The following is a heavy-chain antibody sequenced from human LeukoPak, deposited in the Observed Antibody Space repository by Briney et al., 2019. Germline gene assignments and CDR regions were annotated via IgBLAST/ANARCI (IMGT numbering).Heavy chain of an antibody. CDR1: GGSISSYY. J-gene: IGHJ3*02. D-gene: IGHD3-22*01. Sequence: SETLSLTCTVSGGSISSYYWSWIRQPPGQGLEWIGYIYYSGSTNYNPSLKSRVTISVDTSKNQFSLKLSSVTAADTAVYYCARDGDYYDSSGYQHDAFDIWGQGTMVTVSS. CDR2: IYYSGST. CDR3: ARDGDYYDSSGYQHDAFDI. V-gene: IGHV4-59*01.